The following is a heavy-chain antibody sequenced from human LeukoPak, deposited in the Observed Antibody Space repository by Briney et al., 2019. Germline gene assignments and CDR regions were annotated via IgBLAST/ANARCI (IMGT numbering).Heavy chain of an antibody. J-gene: IGHJ6*03. Sequence: SSETLSLTCTVSGYSISSGYYWGWIRQPPGKGLEWIGSIYHSGGTYYNPSLKSRVTISVDTSKNQFSLKLSSVTAADTAVYYCARDARGGSYYYYYYMDVWGKGTTVTVSS. CDR3: ARDARGGSYYYYYYMDV. CDR2: IYHSGGT. V-gene: IGHV4-38-2*02. D-gene: IGHD3-10*01. CDR1: GYSISSGYY.